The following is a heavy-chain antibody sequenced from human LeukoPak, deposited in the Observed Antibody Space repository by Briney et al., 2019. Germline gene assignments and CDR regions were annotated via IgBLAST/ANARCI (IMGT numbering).Heavy chain of an antibody. J-gene: IGHJ5*02. Sequence: SETLSLTCTVSGGSISSSSYYWGWIRQPPGKGLEWIGSIYYSGSTYYNPSLKSRVTISVDTSKNQFSLKLSSVTAADTAVYYCARDLYYGDYVDWFDPWGQGTLVTVSS. V-gene: IGHV4-39*07. CDR1: GGSISSSSYY. CDR2: IYYSGST. D-gene: IGHD4-17*01. CDR3: ARDLYYGDYVDWFDP.